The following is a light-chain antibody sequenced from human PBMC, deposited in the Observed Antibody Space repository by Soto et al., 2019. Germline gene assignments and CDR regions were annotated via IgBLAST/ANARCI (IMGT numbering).Light chain of an antibody. CDR1: SSDVGSDNL. CDR3: CSHAGFRPYV. CDR2: EAS. J-gene: IGLJ1*01. Sequence: QSVLTQPASVSGSPGQSITISCTGTSSDVGSDNLVSWYQHHPGKAPKLLIFEASKRPSGISNRFSGSKSDNTASLAISGLQAEDDADYSCCSHAGFRPYVFGTGTKLTVL. V-gene: IGLV2-23*01.